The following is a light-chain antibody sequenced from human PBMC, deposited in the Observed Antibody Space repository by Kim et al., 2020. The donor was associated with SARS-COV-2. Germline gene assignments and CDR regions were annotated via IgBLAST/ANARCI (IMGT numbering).Light chain of an antibody. Sequence: GKAVTISCTRSGGSIDDNYVQWDQERPGGGPTTVIYEDDQRPSGVSDRFSGSIDNSSNSASLTISGLRTEDEADYYCQSYNRDNVIFGGGTQLTVL. CDR1: GGSIDDNY. V-gene: IGLV6-57*03. CDR3: QSYNRDNVI. J-gene: IGLJ2*01. CDR2: EDD.